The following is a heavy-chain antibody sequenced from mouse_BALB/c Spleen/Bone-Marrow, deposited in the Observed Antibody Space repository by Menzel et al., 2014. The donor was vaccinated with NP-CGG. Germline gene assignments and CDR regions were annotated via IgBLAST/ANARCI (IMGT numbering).Heavy chain of an antibody. CDR1: GYTFSNYW. D-gene: IGHD1-1*01. CDR2: ILPGSGTA. Sequence: QVQLQQSGAELMKPGASVKISCKATGYTFSNYWIDWVKQRPGHGLEWIGEILPGSGTANYNEKFKGKATFTADTSSNTAYMQLSSQTSEDSALYYCARASVVPYYFDFWGQGTTLTVSS. CDR3: ARASVVPYYFDF. V-gene: IGHV1-9*01. J-gene: IGHJ2*01.